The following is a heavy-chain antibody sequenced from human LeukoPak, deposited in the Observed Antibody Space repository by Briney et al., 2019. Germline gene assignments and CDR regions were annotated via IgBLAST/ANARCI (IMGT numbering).Heavy chain of an antibody. D-gene: IGHD6-6*01. Sequence: PGGSLRLSCAASGFTVSSNYMSWVRLAPGKGLEWVSVIYSGGSTYYADSVKGRFTISRDNSKNTLYLQMNSLRAEDTAVYYCARAGIAARRNNWFDPWGQGTLVTVSS. V-gene: IGHV3-66*02. CDR3: ARAGIAARRNNWFDP. J-gene: IGHJ5*02. CDR1: GFTVSSNY. CDR2: IYSGGST.